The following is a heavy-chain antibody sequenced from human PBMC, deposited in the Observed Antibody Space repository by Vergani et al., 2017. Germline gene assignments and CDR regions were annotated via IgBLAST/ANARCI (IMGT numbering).Heavy chain of an antibody. Sequence: EVQLLESGGDLVQPGGSLRLSCAASGFTFNHYAMNWVRQAPGKGLEWVSGISGSGGSTYYAGSVKGRFTISRDSSKNTLYLQMNSLRPEDTAVYYCARGMTTETTDLDGFDIWGQGTMVSVSS. D-gene: IGHD4-17*01. CDR3: ARGMTTETTDLDGFDI. J-gene: IGHJ3*02. CDR2: ISGSGGST. CDR1: GFTFNHYA. V-gene: IGHV3-23*01.